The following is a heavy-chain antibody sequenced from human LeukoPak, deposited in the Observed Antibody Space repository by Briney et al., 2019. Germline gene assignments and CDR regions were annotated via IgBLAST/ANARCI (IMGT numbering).Heavy chain of an antibody. D-gene: IGHD3-22*01. CDR2: ISVRSNYR. Sequence: GGSLTLSCAASGYTFSDFSANWVRQAPGKGLEWVSSISVRSNYRYYADSVSGRFTISRYDARDSLFLQMNSLRAEDTAVYFCVRLRRNNDRSGYYYYYDYWGQGTLVTVSS. CDR1: GYTFSDFS. CDR3: VRLRRNNDRSGYYYYYDY. V-gene: IGHV3-21*01. J-gene: IGHJ4*02.